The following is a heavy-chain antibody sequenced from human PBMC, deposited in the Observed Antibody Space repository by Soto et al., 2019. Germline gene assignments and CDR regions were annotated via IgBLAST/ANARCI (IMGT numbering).Heavy chain of an antibody. J-gene: IGHJ4*02. CDR1: GFTFSSYA. CDR3: AKVRSRITMIVVVNNFDY. D-gene: IGHD3-22*01. Sequence: TGGALRLSCGGSGFTFSSYAMSWGRQAPGKGLGWVSAISGSGGSTYYADSVKGRFTISRDNSKNTLYLQMNSLRAEDTAVYYCAKVRSRITMIVVVNNFDYWGQGTLVTVSS. CDR2: ISGSGGST. V-gene: IGHV3-23*01.